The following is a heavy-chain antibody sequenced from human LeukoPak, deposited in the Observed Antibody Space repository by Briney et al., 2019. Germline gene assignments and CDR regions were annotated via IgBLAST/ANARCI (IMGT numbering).Heavy chain of an antibody. CDR3: AGGLVPAASFDY. V-gene: IGHV4-59*01. D-gene: IGHD2-2*01. CDR2: IYYSGST. CDR1: GGSISSYY. J-gene: IGHJ4*02. Sequence: SQTLSLTCTVSGGSISSYYWGWIRQPPGKGLEWIGYIYYSGSTNYNPSLKSRVTISVDTSKNQFSLKLSSVTAADTAVYYCAGGLVPAASFDYWGQGTLVTVSS.